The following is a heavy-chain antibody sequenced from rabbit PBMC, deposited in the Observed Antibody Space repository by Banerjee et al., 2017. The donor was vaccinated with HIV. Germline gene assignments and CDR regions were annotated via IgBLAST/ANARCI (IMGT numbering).Heavy chain of an antibody. V-gene: IGHV1S45*01. J-gene: IGHJ4*01. CDR3: ARSYSGAGYLYSYNL. D-gene: IGHD1-1*01. CDR1: GIDFTSDYY. Sequence: QQQLEESGGGLVKPGGTLTLTCKASGIDFTSDYYMCWVRQAPGKGLEWIACIYAGTSGTTYYASWAKGRFTISKTSATTVTLQMTSLTPADTATYFCARSYSGAGYLYSYNLWGQGTPSPS. CDR2: IYAGTSGTT.